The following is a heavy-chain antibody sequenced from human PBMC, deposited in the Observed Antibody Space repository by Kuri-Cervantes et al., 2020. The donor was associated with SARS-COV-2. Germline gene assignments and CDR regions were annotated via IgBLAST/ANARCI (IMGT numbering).Heavy chain of an antibody. CDR1: GFTFSSYG. Sequence: GESLKISCAASGFTFSSYGMHWVRQAPGKGLEWVAVISYDGSNKYYADSVKGRFTISRDNSKNTLCLQMNSLRAEDTAVYYCAKGPPLAVAGVDYWGQGTLVTVSS. CDR2: ISYDGSNK. D-gene: IGHD6-19*01. CDR3: AKGPPLAVAGVDY. J-gene: IGHJ4*02. V-gene: IGHV3-30*18.